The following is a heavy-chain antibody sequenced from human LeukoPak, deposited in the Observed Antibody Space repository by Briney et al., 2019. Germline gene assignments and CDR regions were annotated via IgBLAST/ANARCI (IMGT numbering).Heavy chain of an antibody. D-gene: IGHD2-21*02. Sequence: ASVKVFCKASGYTFTGYYMHWVRQAPGQGLEWMRWINPNSGGTNYAQKFQGRVTMTRDTSISTAYMELSRLRSDDTAVYYCARGATYCGGDCYSYFDYWGQGTLVTVSS. V-gene: IGHV1-2*02. CDR2: INPNSGGT. J-gene: IGHJ4*02. CDR3: ARGATYCGGDCYSYFDY. CDR1: GYTFTGYY.